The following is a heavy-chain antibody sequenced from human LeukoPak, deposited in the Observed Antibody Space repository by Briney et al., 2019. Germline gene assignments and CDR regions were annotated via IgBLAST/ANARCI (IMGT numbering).Heavy chain of an antibody. CDR3: ARGLPSGY. V-gene: IGHV4-39*01. D-gene: IGHD3/OR15-3a*01. J-gene: IGHJ4*02. CDR1: GGSISSSSYY. CDR2: IYYSGST. Sequence: SETLSLTCTVSGGSISSSSYYWGWIRQPPGKGLEWIGSIYYSGSTYYNPSLKSRVTISVDTSKNQFPLKLSSVTAADTAVYYCARGLPSGYWGQGTLVTVSS.